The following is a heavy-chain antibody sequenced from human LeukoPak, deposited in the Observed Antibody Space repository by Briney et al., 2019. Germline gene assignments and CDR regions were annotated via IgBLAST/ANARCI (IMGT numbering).Heavy chain of an antibody. D-gene: IGHD3-10*01. V-gene: IGHV3-7*01. CDR1: GFTFNSYW. J-gene: IGHJ4*02. Sequence: GGSLRLSCAASGFTFNSYWMSWVRQAPGKGLEWVANIDPDGSEKQYGDSVKGRFTTSRDNAKNPLYLQTNSLRAEDTAIYYCARIYYFGDNNWRYFDNWGQGTLVTVSS. CDR2: IDPDGSEK. CDR3: ARIYYFGDNNWRYFDN.